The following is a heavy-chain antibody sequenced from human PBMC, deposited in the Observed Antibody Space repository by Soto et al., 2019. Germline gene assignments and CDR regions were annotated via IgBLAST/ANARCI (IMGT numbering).Heavy chain of an antibody. CDR1: GGSISSGGYY. Sequence: ASETLSLTCTVSGGSISSGGYYWSWIRQHPGKGLEWIGYIYYSGSTYYNPSLKSRVTISVDTSKNQFSLKLSSVTAADTAVYYCARHAYNGNWGGSNYYYYMDVWGKGTTVTVSS. J-gene: IGHJ6*03. CDR2: IYYSGST. D-gene: IGHD1-7*01. CDR3: ARHAYNGNWGGSNYYYYMDV. V-gene: IGHV4-31*03.